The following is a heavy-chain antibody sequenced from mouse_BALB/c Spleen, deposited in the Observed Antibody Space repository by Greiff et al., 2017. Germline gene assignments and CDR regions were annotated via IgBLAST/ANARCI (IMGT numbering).Heavy chain of an antibody. CDR3: ARSGTTVVGYYFDY. V-gene: IGHV1-54*01. J-gene: IGHJ2*01. D-gene: IGHD1-1*01. CDR1: GYAFTNYL. CDR2: INPGSGGT. Sequence: QVQLQQSGAELVRPGTSVKVSCKASGYAFTNYLIEWVKQRPGQGLEWIGVINPGSGGTNYNEKFKGKATLTADKSSSTAYMQLSSLTSDDSAVYFCARSGTTVVGYYFDYWGQGTTLTVSS.